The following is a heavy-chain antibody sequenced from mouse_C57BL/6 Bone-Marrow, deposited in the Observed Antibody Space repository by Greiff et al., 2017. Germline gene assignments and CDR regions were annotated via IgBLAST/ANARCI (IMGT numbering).Heavy chain of an antibody. CDR2: IDPSDSYT. CDR1: GYTFTSYW. J-gene: IGHJ3*01. D-gene: IGHD2-4*01. CDR3: ARGRLRRPFAY. V-gene: IGHV1-69*01. Sequence: QVQLKQPGAELVMPGASVKLSCKASGYTFTSYWMHWVKQRPGQGLEWIGEIDPSDSYTNYNQKFKGKSTLTVDKSSSTAYMQLSSLTSEDSAVYYCARGRLRRPFAYWGQGTLVTVSA.